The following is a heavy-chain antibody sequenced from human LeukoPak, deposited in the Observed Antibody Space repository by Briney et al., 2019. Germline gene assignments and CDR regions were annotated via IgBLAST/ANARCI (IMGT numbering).Heavy chain of an antibody. Sequence: PGGSLRLSCAASGFTFSSYAMHWVRQAPGKGLEWVAVISYDGSNKYYGDSVKGRSTISRDNSKNTLYLQMNSLRAEDTAVYYCARRPGSYSSDAYFDYWGQGTLVTVSS. V-gene: IGHV3-30-3*01. D-gene: IGHD1-26*01. CDR1: GFTFSSYA. J-gene: IGHJ4*02. CDR2: ISYDGSNK. CDR3: ARRPGSYSSDAYFDY.